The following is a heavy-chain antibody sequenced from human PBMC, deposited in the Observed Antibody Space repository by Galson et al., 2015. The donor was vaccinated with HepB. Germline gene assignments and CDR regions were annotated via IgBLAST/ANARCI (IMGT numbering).Heavy chain of an antibody. Sequence: SETLSLTCAVYGGSFSGYYWSWIRQPPGKGLEWIGEINHSGSTNYNPSLKSRVTISVDTSKNQFSLKLSSVTAADTAVYYCAREGGRVRGVIGRDYWGQGTLVTVSS. CDR2: INHSGST. V-gene: IGHV4-34*01. J-gene: IGHJ4*02. D-gene: IGHD3-10*01. CDR3: AREGGRVRGVIGRDY. CDR1: GGSFSGYY.